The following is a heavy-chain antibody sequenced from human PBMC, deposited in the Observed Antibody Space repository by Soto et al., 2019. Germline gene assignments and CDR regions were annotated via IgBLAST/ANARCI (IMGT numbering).Heavy chain of an antibody. CDR2: IYSGGST. CDR3: AASSIAAPSSWRNWFDP. V-gene: IGHV3-66*01. CDR1: GFTVSNNY. Sequence: EVQLVESGGGLVQPGGSLRLSCAASGFTVSNNYMSWVRQAPGKGLEWVSVIYSGGSTYYADSVKGRFTISRDNSKNMLYLQMNSLRAGDTAVYYCAASSIAAPSSWRNWFDPWGQGTLVTVSS. D-gene: IGHD6-6*01. J-gene: IGHJ5*02.